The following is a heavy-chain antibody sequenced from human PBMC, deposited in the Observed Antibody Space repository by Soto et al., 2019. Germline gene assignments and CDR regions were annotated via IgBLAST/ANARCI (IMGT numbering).Heavy chain of an antibody. CDR1: AGSISSGGYY. J-gene: IGHJ6*02. V-gene: IGHV4-30-4*01. Sequence: QVQLQESGPGPVKPSHTLSLTCTVSAGSISSGGYYWSWIRQPPGKGLEWIGYLYYSGSTYNNPSLKSRVTIAVDTSKDQFALKRSSVTAAATAVYYCARDLRSGSQSYYYYGMDVWGQGSTVAVSS. CDR2: LYYSGST. CDR3: ARDLRSGSQSYYYYGMDV. D-gene: IGHD3-10*01.